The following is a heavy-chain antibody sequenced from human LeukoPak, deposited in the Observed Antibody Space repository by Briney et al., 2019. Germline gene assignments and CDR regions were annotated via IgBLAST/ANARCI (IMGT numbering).Heavy chain of an antibody. CDR1: GFTFSSYG. J-gene: IGHJ4*02. CDR2: ISYDGSNK. V-gene: IGHV3-30*18. Sequence: HPGRSLRLSCAASGFTFSSYGMHWVRQAPGKGLEWVAVISYDGSNKYYADSVKGRFTISRDNSKNTLYLQMNSLRAEDTAVYYCAKDNLDVSAAADYWGQGTLVTVSS. CDR3: AKDNLDVSAAADY. D-gene: IGHD6-13*01.